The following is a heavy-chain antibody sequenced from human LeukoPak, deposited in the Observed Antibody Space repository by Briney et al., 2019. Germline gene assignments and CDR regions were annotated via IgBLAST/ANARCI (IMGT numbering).Heavy chain of an antibody. CDR2: INADGSRT. D-gene: IGHD3-3*01. CDR1: GFTLDAYA. J-gene: IGHJ6*02. CDR3: ATWAFYHDLDV. Sequence: GGSLRLSCVASGFTLDAYAMHWVRQVRGKGLEWVSLINADGSRTYYADSVKGRSTISRDNYKNSLYLQMTSLRPEDSALYYCATWAFYHDLDVWGRGTTVTVSS. V-gene: IGHV3-43*02.